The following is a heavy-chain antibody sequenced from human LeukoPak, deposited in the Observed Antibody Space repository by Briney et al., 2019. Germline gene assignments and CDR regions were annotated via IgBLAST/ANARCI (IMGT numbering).Heavy chain of an antibody. CDR3: ARGGRGWYFDY. CDR1: GGSISSYY. Sequence: SETLSLTCTVSGGSISSYYWSWIRQPPRKGLEWIGYIYYSGSTNYNPPLKSRVTISVDTSKDQFSLKLSSVTAADTAVYYCARGGRGWYFDYWGQGTLVTVSS. CDR2: IYYSGST. V-gene: IGHV4-59*01. D-gene: IGHD6-19*01. J-gene: IGHJ4*02.